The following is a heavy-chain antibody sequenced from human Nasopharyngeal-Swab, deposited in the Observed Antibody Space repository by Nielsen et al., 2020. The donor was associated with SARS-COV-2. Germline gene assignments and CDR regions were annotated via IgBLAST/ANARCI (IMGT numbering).Heavy chain of an antibody. J-gene: IGHJ6*02. D-gene: IGHD6-6*01. Sequence: GSLRLSCTVSGGSISSSSYYWGWIRQPPGKGLEWIGSIYYSGSTYYNPSLKSRVTISVDTSKNQFSLKLNSVTAADTAVYYCARRIAAPGGDGMDVWGQGTTVTVSS. CDR3: ARRIAAPGGDGMDV. CDR2: IYYSGST. V-gene: IGHV4-39*01. CDR1: GGSISSSSYY.